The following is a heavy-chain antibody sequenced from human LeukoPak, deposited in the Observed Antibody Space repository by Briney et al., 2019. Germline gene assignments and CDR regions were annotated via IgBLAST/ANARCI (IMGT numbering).Heavy chain of an antibody. CDR3: AKDRHAPGRYCSSTSCFPFDS. CDR1: GFTFSSYA. CDR2: ISGSGGST. J-gene: IGHJ5*01. Sequence: GGSLRLSCVVSGFTFSSYAMGWVRQAPGKVLEWVSGISGSGGSTYYADSVKGRFTISRDNTKNALYLQMNSLRAEDTAVYYCAKDRHAPGRYCSSTSCFPFDSWGQGTLVTVSS. V-gene: IGHV3-23*01. D-gene: IGHD2-2*01.